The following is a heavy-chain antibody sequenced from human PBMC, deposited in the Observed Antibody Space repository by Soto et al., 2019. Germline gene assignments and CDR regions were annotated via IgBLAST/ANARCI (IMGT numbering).Heavy chain of an antibody. CDR3: ARTSRDGYNTYYFDY. CDR1: GGSISSYY. J-gene: IGHJ4*02. CDR2: IYYSGST. D-gene: IGHD5-12*01. Sequence: SETLSLTCTVSGGSISSYYWSWVRQPPGKGLEWIGYIYYSGSTNYNPSLKSRVTISVDTSKNQFSLKLSSVTAADTAVYYCARTSRDGYNTYYFDYWGQGXLVTVSS. V-gene: IGHV4-59*01.